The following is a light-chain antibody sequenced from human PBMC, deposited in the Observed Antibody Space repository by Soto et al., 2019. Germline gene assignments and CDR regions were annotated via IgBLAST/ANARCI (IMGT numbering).Light chain of an antibody. CDR1: SSNIGTNT. J-gene: IGLJ1*01. V-gene: IGLV1-44*01. Sequence: QSVLTQPPSASGTPGQRVTISCSGSSSNIGTNTVNWYQQLPGTAPKLLIYSFNERPSGVPDRFSGSKSGTSASLAISGLRSDDEADYFCATWDDSLNGFYVFGTGTKVTVL. CDR2: SFN. CDR3: ATWDDSLNGFYV.